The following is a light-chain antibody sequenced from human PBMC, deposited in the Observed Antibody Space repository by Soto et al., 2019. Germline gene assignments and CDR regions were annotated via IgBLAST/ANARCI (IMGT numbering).Light chain of an antibody. J-gene: IGKJ1*01. CDR3: QQYGRSPPT. CDR2: GAS. CDR1: QSVSSSY. V-gene: IGKV3-20*01. Sequence: EIVLTQSPGTLSLSPGERATLSCRSSQSVSSSYLAWYQQKPGQAPRLLIYGASSRATGIPDRFSGSGSGTDFTLTISRLEPEDFALYYCQQYGRSPPTFGQGTKVDIK.